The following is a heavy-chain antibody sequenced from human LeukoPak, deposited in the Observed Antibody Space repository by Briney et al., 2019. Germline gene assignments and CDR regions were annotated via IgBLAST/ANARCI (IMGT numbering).Heavy chain of an antibody. Sequence: PGGSLRLSCAASGFNFNSYDMQWVRQSPGKGLEWVTFIRYDGSEKYYVDSVEGRFTISRDNSKNTLYLQMNSLRAEDTAVYYCATSVTGYSSPFYYWGQGTPVTVSP. CDR2: IRYDGSEK. D-gene: IGHD6-13*01. J-gene: IGHJ4*02. CDR3: ATSVTGYSSPFYY. V-gene: IGHV3-30*02. CDR1: GFNFNSYD.